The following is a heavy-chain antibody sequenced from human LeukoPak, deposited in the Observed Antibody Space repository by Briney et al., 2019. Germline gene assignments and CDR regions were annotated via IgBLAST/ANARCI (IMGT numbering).Heavy chain of an antibody. CDR3: ARDPVVPGAFDI. CDR1: GGFISNSSYY. CDR2: IYFSRDT. J-gene: IGHJ3*02. D-gene: IGHD2-15*01. Sequence: SETLSLTCTVSGGFISNSSYYWAWIRQPPGKGLEWLGSIYFSRDTYYNPSLNSRVAISVDTSKNQFSLKLSSVTAADTAVYYCARDPVVPGAFDIWGQGTMVTVSS. V-gene: IGHV4-39*07.